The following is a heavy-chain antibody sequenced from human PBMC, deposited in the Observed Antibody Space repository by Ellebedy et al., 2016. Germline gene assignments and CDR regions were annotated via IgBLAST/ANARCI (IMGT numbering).Heavy chain of an antibody. CDR3: ARVKLLWFEDPGSDNYYGMDV. CDR1: GYSISSGHY. D-gene: IGHD3-10*01. J-gene: IGHJ6*02. Sequence: SETLSLXXTVSGYSISSGHYWGWIRQPPGKGLEWIGSIYQSGSTYYNPSLQSRVTISVDTSKNHFSLKLSSVTPADTAVYHCARVKLLWFEDPGSDNYYGMDVWGQGTTVTVSS. CDR2: IYQSGST. V-gene: IGHV4-38-2*02.